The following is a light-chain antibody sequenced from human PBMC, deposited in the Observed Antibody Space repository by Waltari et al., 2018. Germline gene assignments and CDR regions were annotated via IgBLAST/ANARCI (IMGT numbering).Light chain of an antibody. CDR3: QQYYNTPYT. Sequence: LGERATINCKSSQSVLYSSNNKNYLAWYQQKPGQPPKLLIYWASTRESGVPDRFSGSGSGTDFTLTISSLQAEDVAVYYCQQYYNTPYTFGQGTKLEIK. J-gene: IGKJ2*01. CDR2: WAS. V-gene: IGKV4-1*01. CDR1: QSVLYSSNNKNY.